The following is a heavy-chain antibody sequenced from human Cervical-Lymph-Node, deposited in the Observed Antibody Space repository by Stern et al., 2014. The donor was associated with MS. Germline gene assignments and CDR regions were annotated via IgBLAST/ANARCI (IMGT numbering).Heavy chain of an antibody. J-gene: IGHJ5*02. CDR2: VVPGVGSQ. V-gene: IGHV1-46*04. Sequence: VQLVESGAEVKQPGASVKVSCKTSGYSFTRYDIHWVWQAPGQGLEWMGLVVPGVGSQTYEQTWQGRVSMTRDTSATTVYMELRSLRSEDTDVYYCARSGLGGAVGSWGQGTLVTVSA. CDR3: ARSGLGGAVGS. CDR1: GYSFTRYD. D-gene: IGHD3-10*01.